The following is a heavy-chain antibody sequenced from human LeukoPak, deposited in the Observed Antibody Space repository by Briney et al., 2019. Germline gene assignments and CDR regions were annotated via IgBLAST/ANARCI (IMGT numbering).Heavy chain of an antibody. CDR3: ARDSGDRSGGNCYHDAFDI. V-gene: IGHV3-7*03. Sequence: GGSLRLSCVASGFTFSSYWMGWVRQAPGKGLEWVANIKQDESEKYYVDSVKGRFTISRDNAKNSLYLQVNSLRADDTAVYYCARDSGDRSGGNCYHDAFDIWGQGTLVTVSS. J-gene: IGHJ3*02. D-gene: IGHD2-15*01. CDR2: IKQDESEK. CDR1: GFTFSSYW.